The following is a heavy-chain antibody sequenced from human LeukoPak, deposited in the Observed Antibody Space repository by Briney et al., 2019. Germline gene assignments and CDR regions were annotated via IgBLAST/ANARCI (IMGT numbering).Heavy chain of an antibody. V-gene: IGHV3-21*01. CDR3: ARVGGCSGGSCYATQGDAFDI. J-gene: IGHJ3*02. D-gene: IGHD2-15*01. CDR2: IGSRGSSI. CDR1: GFSFSSSG. Sequence: GGSLRLSCTAAGFSFSSSGMHWVRQAPGKGLEWVSCIGSRGSSIYYADSVKGRFTISRDNAKNSLYLQMNSLRAEDTAVYYCARVGGCSGGSCYATQGDAFDIWGQGTMVTVSS.